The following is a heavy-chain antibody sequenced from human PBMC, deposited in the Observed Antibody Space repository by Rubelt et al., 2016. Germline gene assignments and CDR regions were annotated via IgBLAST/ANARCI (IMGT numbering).Heavy chain of an antibody. CDR2: INPNSGDT. J-gene: IGHJ4*02. CDR1: GYTFTGYY. V-gene: IGHV1-2*06. D-gene: IGHD3-22*01. Sequence: GYTFTGYYMHWVRQAPGQGLEWMGRINPNSGDTNYAQKFQGRVTMTRDTSTSTLYMELSSLRSEDTAVYYCTRGDYYDSRGHYSFDYWGQGTLVIVSS. CDR3: TRGDYYDSRGHYSFDY.